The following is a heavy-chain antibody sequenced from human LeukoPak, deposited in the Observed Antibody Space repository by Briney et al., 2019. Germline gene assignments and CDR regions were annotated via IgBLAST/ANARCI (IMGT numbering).Heavy chain of an antibody. CDR1: GDSISSGDYY. CDR2: IYYSGRT. J-gene: IGHJ4*02. CDR3: ARGAYRSARADS. V-gene: IGHV4-31*03. D-gene: IGHD6-19*01. Sequence: SETLSLTCNVSGDSISSGDYYWNWIRQQPGKGLEWIGYIYYSGRTYYNPSLRLRLTISVDTSNNLFSLRLTSVTAADTAVYYCARGAYRSARADSWGQGTLVTVSS.